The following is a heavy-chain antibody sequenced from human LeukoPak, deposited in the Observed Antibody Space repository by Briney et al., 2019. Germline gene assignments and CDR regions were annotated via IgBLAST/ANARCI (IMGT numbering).Heavy chain of an antibody. CDR2: IYYSGNT. D-gene: IGHD5-18*01. Sequence: RPSETLSLTCTVSGGSISSSSYHWGWIRQPPGKGLEWIGSIYYSGNTYYNPSLKSRVTISVDTSKNQFSLKLSSVTAADTAVYYCARHRSGAYSYGVLDFWGLGTLVTVSS. CDR1: GGSISSSSYH. CDR3: ARHRSGAYSYGVLDF. J-gene: IGHJ4*02. V-gene: IGHV4-39*01.